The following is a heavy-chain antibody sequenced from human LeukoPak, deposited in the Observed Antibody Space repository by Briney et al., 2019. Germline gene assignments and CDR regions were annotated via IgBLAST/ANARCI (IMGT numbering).Heavy chain of an antibody. CDR1: GYTFTGYY. D-gene: IGHD2-15*01. Sequence: ASVKVSCQASGYTFTGYYMHWVRQPPGRGLEGMGWINTNSCGTNYAQTFQGRVTMTRDTSNSKAYLDLSRLRSDDTAVYYCARGSGEVWFERGFVDWGEGTLVSVSS. CDR2: INTNSCGT. CDR3: ARGSGEVWFERGFVD. J-gene: IGHJ4*02. V-gene: IGHV1-2*02.